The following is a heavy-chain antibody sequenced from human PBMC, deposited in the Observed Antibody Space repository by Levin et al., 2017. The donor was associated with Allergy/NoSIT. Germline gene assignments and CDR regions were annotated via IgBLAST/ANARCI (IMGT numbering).Heavy chain of an antibody. CDR3: ARDQHSSGWNAADY. D-gene: IGHD6-19*01. J-gene: IGHJ4*02. Sequence: PGGSLRLSCAASKFPFSSYAMHWVRQAPGKGLEWVAGISHDGSNKYYADSVKGRFTISRDNSKNTLYLDMNSLRGEDPAVYVCARDQHSSGWNAADYWGQGTLVTVSS. CDR2: ISHDGSNK. V-gene: IGHV3-30*03. CDR1: KFPFSSYA.